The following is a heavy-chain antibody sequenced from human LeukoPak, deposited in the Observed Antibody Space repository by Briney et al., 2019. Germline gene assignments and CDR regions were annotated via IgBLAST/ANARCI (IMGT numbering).Heavy chain of an antibody. CDR3: AREHDVLTGYSLDY. Sequence: GASVKVSCKSSGYTFTTYAIHWVRQAPGQRLESMGWINAGNGNTKYSQNFQGRVTITRDTSASTAYMELSSLRSEDTAVYYCAREHDVLTGYSLDYWGQGTLVTVSS. CDR2: INAGNGNT. J-gene: IGHJ4*02. CDR1: GYTFTTYA. D-gene: IGHD3-9*01. V-gene: IGHV1-3*01.